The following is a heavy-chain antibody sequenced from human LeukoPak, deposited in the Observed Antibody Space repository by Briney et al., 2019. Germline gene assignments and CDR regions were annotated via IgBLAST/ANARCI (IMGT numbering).Heavy chain of an antibody. CDR1: GYTFTGYY. CDR2: IDPNSGGT. CDR3: ARDASVSADY. Sequence: ASVEVSCKASGYTFTGYYMHWVRQAPGQGLEWMGRIDPNSGGTSYAQNFQGRVTMTRDTSISTAYMDLTRLTSDDTAVYYCARDASVSADYWGQGTLVTVSS. J-gene: IGHJ4*02. V-gene: IGHV1-2*06. D-gene: IGHD5/OR15-5a*01.